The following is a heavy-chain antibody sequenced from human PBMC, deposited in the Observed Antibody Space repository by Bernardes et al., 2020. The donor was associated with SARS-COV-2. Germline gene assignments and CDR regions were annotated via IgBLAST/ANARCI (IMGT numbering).Heavy chain of an antibody. CDR2: IYHRGST. CDR3: AAPYCSNGVCSTPLRY. CDR1: GGSISTSNYY. J-gene: IGHJ4*02. D-gene: IGHD2-8*01. Sequence: SETLSLTCSVSGGSISTSNYYWGWIRQPPGKGLEWIGSIYHRGSTNYNPSILSRVTLSVDTDKNQLSLRLTSVTAADTAVYFCAAPYCSNGVCSTPLRYWGQGTLVTVSS. V-gene: IGHV4-39*01.